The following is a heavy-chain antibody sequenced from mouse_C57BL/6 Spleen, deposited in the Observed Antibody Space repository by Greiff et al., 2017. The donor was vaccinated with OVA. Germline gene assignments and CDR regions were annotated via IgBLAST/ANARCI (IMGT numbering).Heavy chain of an antibody. D-gene: IGHD2-5*01. Sequence: EVKLVESGEGLVKPGGSLKLSCAASGFTFSSYAMSWVRQTPEKRLEWVAYISSGGDYIYYADTVKGRFTISRDNARNTLYLQMSSLKSEDTAMYYCTRDYYSNRDYAMDYWGQGTSVTVSS. V-gene: IGHV5-9-1*02. CDR1: GFTFSSYA. CDR3: TRDYYSNRDYAMDY. J-gene: IGHJ4*01. CDR2: ISSGGDYI.